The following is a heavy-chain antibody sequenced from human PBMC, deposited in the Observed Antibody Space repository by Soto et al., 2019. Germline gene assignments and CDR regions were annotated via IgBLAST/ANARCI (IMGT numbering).Heavy chain of an antibody. CDR1: GFTFSDYD. CDR2: IYSGGST. V-gene: IGHV3-53*04. CDR3: ARDPTYYYDSSGYPLMYFDY. J-gene: IGHJ4*02. Sequence: GGSLRLSCAAAGFTFSDYDMSWVRQAPGKGLEWVSVIYSGGSTYYADSVKGRFTISRHNSKNTLYLQMNSLRAEDTAVYYCARDPTYYYDSSGYPLMYFDYWGQGTLVTVSS. D-gene: IGHD3-22*01.